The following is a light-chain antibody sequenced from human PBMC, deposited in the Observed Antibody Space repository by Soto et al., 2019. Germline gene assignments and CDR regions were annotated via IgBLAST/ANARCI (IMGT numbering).Light chain of an antibody. CDR3: QQYGGSPLVT. CDR1: QSISSGY. Sequence: ETVLTQSPGTLSLSPGERATLSCRASQSISSGYLAWYQQRPGQAPRLLISGASNRATGIPDRFSGSGSGTVFTLTISRLEPEDFAVYYCQQYGGSPLVTFGGGPKVEIK. CDR2: GAS. J-gene: IGKJ4*01. V-gene: IGKV3-20*01.